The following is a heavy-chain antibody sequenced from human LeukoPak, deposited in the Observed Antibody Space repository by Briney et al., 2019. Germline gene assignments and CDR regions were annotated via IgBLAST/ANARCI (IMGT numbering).Heavy chain of an antibody. D-gene: IGHD2-21*02. CDR1: GASISHSNYY. CDR3: ARGPPPPYCGGDCYFDY. J-gene: IGHJ4*02. CDR2: IYYSGST. Sequence: SETLSLTCTVSGASISHSNYYWGWIRQPPGKGLEWIGSIYYSGSTNYNPSLKSRVTISVDTSKNQFSLKLSSVTAADTAVYYCARGPPPPYCGGDCYFDYWGQGTLVTVSS. V-gene: IGHV4-39*07.